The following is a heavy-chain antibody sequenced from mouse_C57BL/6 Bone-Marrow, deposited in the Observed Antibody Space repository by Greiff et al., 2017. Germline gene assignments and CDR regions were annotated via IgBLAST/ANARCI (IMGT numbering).Heavy chain of an antibody. CDR1: GYTFTSYW. D-gene: IGHD3-3*01. CDR2: IDPSDSYT. CDR3: ARRARISVGFAY. V-gene: IGHV1-59*01. Sequence: QVQLQQPGAELVRPGTSVKLSCKASGYTFTSYWMHWVKQRPGQGLEWIGVIDPSDSYTNYNQKFKGKATLTVDTSSRTAYMQLGSLTSEVSAVYYCARRARISVGFAYWGQGTLVTVSA. J-gene: IGHJ3*01.